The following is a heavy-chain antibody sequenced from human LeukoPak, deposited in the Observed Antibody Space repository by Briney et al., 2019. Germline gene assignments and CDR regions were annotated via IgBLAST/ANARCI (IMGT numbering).Heavy chain of an antibody. CDR2: INPNSRGT. J-gene: IGHJ3*02. CDR3: ARRARDYSHDAFDI. Sequence: ASVKVSCKASGYTFTDYYMNWVRQAPGQGLEWMGWINPNSRGTDSAQKFQGRFSMTRDTSISTAYMELSRLRPDDTAVYYCARRARDYSHDAFDIWGQGTMVTVSS. CDR1: GYTFTDYY. D-gene: IGHD4-11*01. V-gene: IGHV1-2*02.